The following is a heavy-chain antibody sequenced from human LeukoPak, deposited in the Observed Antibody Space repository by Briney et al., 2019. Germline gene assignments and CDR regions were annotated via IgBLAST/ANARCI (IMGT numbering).Heavy chain of an antibody. CDR1: GFTFINYA. J-gene: IGHJ4*02. CDR3: AKTPDYCTNGVCYTLHYFDY. V-gene: IGHV3-23*01. D-gene: IGHD2-8*01. CDR2: ISGGGDST. Sequence: GGSLRLSCAASGFTFINYAMTWVRQAQGIGLVWDSTISGGGDSTYYADSVGGRFTISRDDSKSTLYLQMNSLRAEDTAVYYCAKTPDYCTNGVCYTLHYFDYWGQGTLVTVSS.